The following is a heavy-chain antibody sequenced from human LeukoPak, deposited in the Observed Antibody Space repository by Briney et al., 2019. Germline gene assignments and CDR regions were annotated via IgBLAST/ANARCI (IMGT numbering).Heavy chain of an antibody. D-gene: IGHD4-17*01. CDR3: ARGRAGRRLRPYYYYYYMDV. Sequence: NSSETLSLTCAVYGGSFSGYYWSWIRQPPGKGLEWIGEINHSGSTNYNPSLKSRVTISVDTSKNQFSLKLSSVTAADTAVYYCARGRAGRRLRPYYYYYYMDVWGKGTTVTVSS. CDR1: GGSFSGYY. V-gene: IGHV4-34*01. J-gene: IGHJ6*03. CDR2: INHSGST.